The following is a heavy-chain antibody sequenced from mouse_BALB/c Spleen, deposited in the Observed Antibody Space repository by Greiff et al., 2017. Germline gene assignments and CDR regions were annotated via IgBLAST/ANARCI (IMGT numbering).Heavy chain of an antibody. D-gene: IGHD1-1*01. Sequence: EVQLVESGGGLVKPGGSLKLSCVASGFTFSSYAMSWVRQTPEKRLEWVATISSGGSYTYYPDSVKGRFTISRDNAKNTLYLQMSSLRSEDTAMYYCASGNGSSYDYFDYWGQGTTLTVSS. V-gene: IGHV5-9-3*01. CDR3: ASGNGSSYDYFDY. CDR1: GFTFSSYA. CDR2: ISSGGSYT. J-gene: IGHJ2*01.